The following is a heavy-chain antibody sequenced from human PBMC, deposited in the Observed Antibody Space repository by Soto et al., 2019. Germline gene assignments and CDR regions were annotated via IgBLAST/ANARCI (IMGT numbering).Heavy chain of an antibody. Sequence: PGGSLRLSCEASGLTFSRHAMNWVRQAPGKGLEWVSVISGSGGDTYYADSVKGRLTISRDNSKNTVYLQMNSLRVEDTAIYYCSKDPPIVGATGGYYFDSWGHGTLVTVSS. CDR2: ISGSGGDT. CDR3: SKDPPIVGATGGYYFDS. V-gene: IGHV3-23*01. D-gene: IGHD1-26*01. CDR1: GLTFSRHA. J-gene: IGHJ4*01.